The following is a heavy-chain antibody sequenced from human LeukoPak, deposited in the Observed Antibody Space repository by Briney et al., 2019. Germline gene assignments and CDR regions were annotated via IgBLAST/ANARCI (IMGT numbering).Heavy chain of an antibody. Sequence: SETLSLTCTVSGGSISSYYWSWIRQPPGKGLEWIGYIYYSGSTNYNPSLKSRVTISVDTSKNQLSLKLSSVTAADTAVYYCARGKHYYGSGSLSEAWGQGTLVTVSS. V-gene: IGHV4-59*01. J-gene: IGHJ5*02. CDR2: IYYSGST. D-gene: IGHD3-10*01. CDR3: ARGKHYYGSGSLSEA. CDR1: GGSISSYY.